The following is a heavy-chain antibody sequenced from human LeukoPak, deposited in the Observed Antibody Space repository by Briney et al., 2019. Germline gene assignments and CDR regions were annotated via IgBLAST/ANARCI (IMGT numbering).Heavy chain of an antibody. D-gene: IGHD6-13*01. CDR2: ISNDGSRK. J-gene: IGHJ4*02. CDR3: ANFRDSGSWFGFFSY. CDR1: GFTFSRHG. Sequence: GRSLRLSCAPSGFTFSRHGMHWVRQAPGKGLEWVAIISNDGSRKYYAHSVEGRFTISRDNAKNSLYLQMNSLRAEDTAVYYCANFRDSGSWFGFFSYWGQGTLVAVSS. V-gene: IGHV3-30*18.